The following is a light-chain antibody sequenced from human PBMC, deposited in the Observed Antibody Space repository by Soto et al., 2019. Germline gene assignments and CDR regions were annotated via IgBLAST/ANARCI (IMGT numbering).Light chain of an antibody. V-gene: IGKV3-20*01. CDR1: QSVTSDY. CDR2: GAS. CDR3: QQYGSSLST. J-gene: IGKJ1*01. Sequence: EIVMTQSPATLSVSPGESATLSCRASQSVTSDYLAWYQQKPGQAPRLLIYGASIRATGIPDRFSGSGSGTDFTLTISRLEPEDSAVYYCQQYGSSLSTFGQGTKVDIK.